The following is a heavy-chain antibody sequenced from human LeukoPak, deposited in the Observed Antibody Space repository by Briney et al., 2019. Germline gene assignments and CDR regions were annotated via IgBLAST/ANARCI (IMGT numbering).Heavy chain of an antibody. D-gene: IGHD3-22*01. CDR2: ISYDGSNK. Sequence: PGGSLRLSCAASGFTFSSYAMHWVRQAPGKGLEWVAVISYDGSNKYYADSVKGRFTISRDNSKNTLYLQMNSLRAEDTAVYYCARADSSDHSDYWGQGTLVTVSS. CDR1: GFTFSSYA. V-gene: IGHV3-30-3*01. J-gene: IGHJ4*02. CDR3: ARADSSDHSDY.